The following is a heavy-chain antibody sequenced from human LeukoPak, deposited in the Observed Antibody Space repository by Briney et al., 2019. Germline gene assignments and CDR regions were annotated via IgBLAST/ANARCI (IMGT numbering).Heavy chain of an antibody. D-gene: IGHD1-26*01. CDR3: TLFGIVGATGHAFDI. V-gene: IGHV3-15*01. CDR2: IKSKTDGGIT. Sequence: GGSLRLSCAASGFTFSNAWMNWVRQAPGKGLEWVGRIKSKTDGGITDYAAPVKGRFTISRDDSKNTLYLQMNSLKIEDTAVYYCTLFGIVGATGHAFDIWGQGTMVTVSS. CDR1: GFTFSNAW. J-gene: IGHJ3*02.